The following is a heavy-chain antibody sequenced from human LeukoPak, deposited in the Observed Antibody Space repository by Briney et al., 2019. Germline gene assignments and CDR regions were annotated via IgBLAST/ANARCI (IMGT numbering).Heavy chain of an antibody. V-gene: IGHV7-4-1*01. CDR2: INTNTGNP. CDR1: GYTFTSYA. CDR3: AIGGYNFGSHGFDY. D-gene: IGHD5-18*01. J-gene: IGHJ4*02. Sequence: GASVKVSCKASGYTFTSYAMNWVRQAPGQGLEWMGWINTNTGNPTYAQGFTGRFVFSLDTSVSTAYLQWRSLKASDTAMYYCAIGGYNFGSHGFDYWGQGTLVTVSS.